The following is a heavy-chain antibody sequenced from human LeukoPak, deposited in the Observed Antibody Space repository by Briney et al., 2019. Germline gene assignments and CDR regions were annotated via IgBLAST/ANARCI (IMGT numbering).Heavy chain of an antibody. V-gene: IGHV4-61*02. J-gene: IGHJ6*03. CDR3: AIIDYSSTFWLPRDMDD. Sequence: TLSLTCTVSGGSISSGSYYWSWIRQPAGKGLEWIGRIYTSGSTNYNPSLKSRVTISVDASKNQFSLKLSSVTAADTAVYYCAIIDYSSTFWLPRDMDDWGKGTTVTVSS. D-gene: IGHD2-2*01. CDR1: GGSISSGSYY. CDR2: IYTSGST.